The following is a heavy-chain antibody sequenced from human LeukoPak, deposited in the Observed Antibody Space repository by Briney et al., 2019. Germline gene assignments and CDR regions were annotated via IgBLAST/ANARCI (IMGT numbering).Heavy chain of an antibody. V-gene: IGHV5-51*01. Sequence: GEPLQISCKGSGYSFTSYWIGWVRQLPGKGLEWMGIIYPGDSDTRYSPSFQGQVTISADKSISTAYLQWSSLKASDTATYYCASASGAPRAFDIWGQGTMVTVSS. D-gene: IGHD1-26*01. CDR1: GYSFTSYW. J-gene: IGHJ3*02. CDR3: ASASGAPRAFDI. CDR2: IYPGDSDT.